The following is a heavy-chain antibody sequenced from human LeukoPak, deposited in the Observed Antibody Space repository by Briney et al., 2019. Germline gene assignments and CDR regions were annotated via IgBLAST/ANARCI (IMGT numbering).Heavy chain of an antibody. CDR3: ARHRSVAYYFDY. Sequence: SETLSLTCTVSGGSISSYYWSWIRQPPGKGLEWIGYIYYSGSTNYNPSLKSRVTISVDTSKNQFSLKLSSVAAADTAVYYCARHRSVAYYFDYWGQGTLVTVSS. V-gene: IGHV4-59*08. J-gene: IGHJ4*02. CDR1: GGSISSYY. CDR2: IYYSGST.